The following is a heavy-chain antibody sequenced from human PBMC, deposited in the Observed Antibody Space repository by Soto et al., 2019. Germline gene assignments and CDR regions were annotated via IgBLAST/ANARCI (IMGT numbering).Heavy chain of an antibody. CDR2: IYYSGST. D-gene: IGHD3-16*02. Sequence: SETLSLTCTVSGGSISSSSYYWGWIRQPPGKGLEWIGSIYYSGSTYYNPSLKSRVTISVDTSKNQISLKLSSVSAADTAVYYCAKTHCDYVWGSYRPDAFDIWGQGTMVTVSS. J-gene: IGHJ3*02. CDR1: GGSISSSSYY. CDR3: AKTHCDYVWGSYRPDAFDI. V-gene: IGHV4-39*01.